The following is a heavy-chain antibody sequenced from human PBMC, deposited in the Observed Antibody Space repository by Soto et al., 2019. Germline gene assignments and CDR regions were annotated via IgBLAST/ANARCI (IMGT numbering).Heavy chain of an antibody. D-gene: IGHD2-2*01. V-gene: IGHV3-7*03. CDR2: IKQDGSEK. J-gene: IGHJ5*02. CDR3: ARGYCTSASCYPNWFGP. CDR1: GFTYSGYW. Sequence: GGSLRLSCAASGFTYSGYWMSWVRQAPGKGLEWVASIKQDGSEKYYVDSVKGRFTISRDNANNSVYLQMNSLRAEDTAVYYCARGYCTSASCYPNWFGPWGQGTLVTVSS.